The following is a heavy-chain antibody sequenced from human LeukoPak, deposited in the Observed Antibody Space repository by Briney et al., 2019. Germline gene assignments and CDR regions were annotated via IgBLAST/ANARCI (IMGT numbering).Heavy chain of an antibody. V-gene: IGHV1-18*01. CDR2: ISAYNGNT. D-gene: IGHD3-9*01. J-gene: IGHJ4*02. Sequence: GASVKVSCKASGYTFTSYGISWVRQAPGQGLEWMGWISAYNGNTNYAQELQGRVTITTDESTSTAYMELSSLRSEDTAVYYCASLGGRGLDWKAPFGYWGQGTLVTVSS. CDR3: ASLGGRGLDWKAPFGY. CDR1: GYTFTSYG.